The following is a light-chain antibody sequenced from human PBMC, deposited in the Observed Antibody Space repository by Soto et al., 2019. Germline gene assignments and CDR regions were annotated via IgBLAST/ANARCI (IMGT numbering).Light chain of an antibody. J-gene: IGLJ1*01. CDR3: QVWDSSSDHPYV. Sequence: SYELTQLPSVSVAPGQTARITCGGYNIGSKSVHWYQQKPGQAPVLVVYDDSDRPSGIPERFSGSNSGNTATLTISRVEAGDEADYYCQVWDSSSDHPYVFGTGTKVTVL. V-gene: IGLV3-21*02. CDR2: DDS. CDR1: NIGSKS.